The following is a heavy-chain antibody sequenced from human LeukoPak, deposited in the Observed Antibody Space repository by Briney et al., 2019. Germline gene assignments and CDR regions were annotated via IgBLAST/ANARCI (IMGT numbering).Heavy chain of an antibody. Sequence: ASVKVSCKASGYTFTSYGISWVRQAPGQGLEWMGWISAYNGNTNYAQKLQGRVTMTTDTSTSTAYMELRSLRSDDTAVCYCARDPRIAAAGNPEYFQHWGQGTLVTVSS. V-gene: IGHV1-18*01. CDR3: ARDPRIAAAGNPEYFQH. J-gene: IGHJ1*01. CDR1: GYTFTSYG. CDR2: ISAYNGNT. D-gene: IGHD6-13*01.